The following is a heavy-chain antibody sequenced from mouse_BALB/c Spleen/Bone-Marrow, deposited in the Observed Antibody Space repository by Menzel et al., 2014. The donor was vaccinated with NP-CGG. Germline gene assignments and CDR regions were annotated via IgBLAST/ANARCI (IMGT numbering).Heavy chain of an antibody. CDR2: ISNGGGST. CDR3: ARHLYGNYGAMDY. CDR1: GFTFSDYY. D-gene: IGHD2-1*01. V-gene: IGHV5-12*02. J-gene: IGHJ4*01. Sequence: DVKLVESGGGLVQPGGSLKLSCATSGFTFSDYYMYWVRQTPEKRLEWVAYISNGGGSTYYPDTVKGRFTISRDNAKNTLCLQMSRLKAEDTAMYYCARHLYGNYGAMDYWGQGTSVTVSS.